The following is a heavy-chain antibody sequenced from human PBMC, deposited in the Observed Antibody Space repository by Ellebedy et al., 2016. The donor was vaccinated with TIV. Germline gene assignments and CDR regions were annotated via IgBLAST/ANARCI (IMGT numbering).Heavy chain of an antibody. Sequence: GGSLRLSXAASGFTFSSYAMSWVRQAPGKGLEWVSAISGSGGSTYYADSVKGRFTISRDNSKNTLYLQMNSLRAEDTAVYYCARDLGLGIAAAGTGYWGQGTLVTVSS. D-gene: IGHD6-13*01. CDR1: GFTFSSYA. CDR2: ISGSGGST. CDR3: ARDLGLGIAAAGTGY. V-gene: IGHV3-23*01. J-gene: IGHJ4*02.